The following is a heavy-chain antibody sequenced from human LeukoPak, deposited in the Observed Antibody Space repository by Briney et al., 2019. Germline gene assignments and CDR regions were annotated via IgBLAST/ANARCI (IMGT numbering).Heavy chain of an antibody. Sequence: PGGSLRLSCAASGFTFSGYSMNWVRQAPGKGLEWVSYISSSSSTIYYADSVKGRFTISRDNAKNSLYLQMNSLRAEDTAVYYCARSDTAMPYYYYGMDVWGQGTTVTVSS. CDR1: GFTFSGYS. CDR3: ARSDTAMPYYYYGMDV. J-gene: IGHJ6*02. V-gene: IGHV3-48*04. CDR2: ISSSSSTI. D-gene: IGHD5-18*01.